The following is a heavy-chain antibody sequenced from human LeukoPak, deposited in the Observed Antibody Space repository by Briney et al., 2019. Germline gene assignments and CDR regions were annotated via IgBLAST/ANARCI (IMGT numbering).Heavy chain of an antibody. CDR2: IKHDGSEK. D-gene: IGHD3-3*01. Sequence: GGSLRLSCAASGFIFTNYFMSWVRQAPGKGLEWVASIKHDGSEKYYVDSVRGRFAISRDNTMNSLYLQMSSLRAEDTAVYYCATDRGWRTSGYYLYYFEYWGQGTLVTYSS. CDR3: ATDRGWRTSGYYLYYFEY. V-gene: IGHV3-7*01. CDR1: GFIFTNYF. J-gene: IGHJ4*02.